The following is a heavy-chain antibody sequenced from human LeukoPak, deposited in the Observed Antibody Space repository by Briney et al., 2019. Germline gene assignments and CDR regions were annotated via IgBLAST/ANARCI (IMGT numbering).Heavy chain of an antibody. J-gene: IGHJ4*02. D-gene: IGHD2-21*02. Sequence: SETLSLTCTVPGGSISSYYWSWIRQPPGKGLEWIGYIYYSGSTNYNPSLKSRVTISVDTSKNQFSLTLSSVTAADTAVYYCARLYCGGDCYLDYWGQGTLVTVSS. CDR2: IYYSGST. CDR1: GGSISSYY. CDR3: ARLYCGGDCYLDY. V-gene: IGHV4-59*01.